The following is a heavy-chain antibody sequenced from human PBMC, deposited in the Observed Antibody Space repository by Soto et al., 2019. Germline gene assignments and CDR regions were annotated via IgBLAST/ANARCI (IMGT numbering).Heavy chain of an antibody. CDR1: GYTFTGYY. D-gene: IGHD2-21*02. CDR3: ASDGGGDGPYYYYGMDV. J-gene: IGHJ6*02. CDR2: INPNSGGT. V-gene: IGHV1-2*04. Sequence: ASVKVSCKASGYTFTGYYLHWVRPAPGQGLEWMGWINPNSGGTNYAQKFQGWVTMTRDTSISTAYMELSRLRSGDTAVYYCASDGGGDGPYYYYGMDVWGQGTRVPVSS.